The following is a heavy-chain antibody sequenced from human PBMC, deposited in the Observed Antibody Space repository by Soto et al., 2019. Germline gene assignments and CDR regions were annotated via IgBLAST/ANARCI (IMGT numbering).Heavy chain of an antibody. V-gene: IGHV1-69*13. CDR2: IIPKFGTT. J-gene: IGHJ4*02. CDR3: ARELDPYYGGNSLSLDY. Sequence: QVQLVQSGAEVKKPGSSVKVSCKASGGSFSTYGINWVRLAPGQGLEWMGGIIPKFGTTNYAQKFRGRVTITADEATNTAYMELTYLRSEDTAVYCCARELDPYYGGNSLSLDYWGQGTLVTVSS. D-gene: IGHD4-17*01. CDR1: GGSFSTYG.